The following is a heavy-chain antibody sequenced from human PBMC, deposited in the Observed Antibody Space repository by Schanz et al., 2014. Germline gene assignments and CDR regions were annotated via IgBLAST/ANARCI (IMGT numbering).Heavy chain of an antibody. V-gene: IGHV1-2*02. J-gene: IGHJ5*02. CDR1: GYTFTGHH. Sequence: QVQLVQSGAEVKKPGASVKVSCKASGYTFTGHHMHWVRQAPGQGLEWMGWINPKSGDRNYAQKLQGRVTMTTDTSTSTAYIELRSLRSDDTAVYYCARGSPPYCTSTSCYLEPWGQGTLVTVSS. CDR2: INPKSGDR. CDR3: ARGSPPYCTSTSCYLEP. D-gene: IGHD2-2*01.